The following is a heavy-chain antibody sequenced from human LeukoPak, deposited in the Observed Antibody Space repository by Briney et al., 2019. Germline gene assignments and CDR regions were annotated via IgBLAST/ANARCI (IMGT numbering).Heavy chain of an antibody. Sequence: GESLKISCKGSGYSLFSYWIGWVRQMPGKGLEWMGIIYPGDSDTRYSPSFEGQVTISADKSINTAYLQWSSLKASDTAVYYCARRGIAARVPPDYWGQGTLVTVSS. CDR3: ARRGIAARVPPDY. CDR1: GYSLFSYW. CDR2: IYPGDSDT. J-gene: IGHJ4*02. D-gene: IGHD6-6*01. V-gene: IGHV5-51*01.